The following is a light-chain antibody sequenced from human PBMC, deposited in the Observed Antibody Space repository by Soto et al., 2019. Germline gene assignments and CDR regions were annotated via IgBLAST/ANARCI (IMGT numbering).Light chain of an antibody. CDR1: QTISSSY. CDR2: GAS. J-gene: IGKJ2*01. V-gene: IGKV3-20*01. Sequence: EIVLTQSPGTLSLSPGERATLSCRASQTISSSYLAWYQQKPGQAPRLLIFGASSRATDIPDRFSGSGSGTDFTLTISRLQPEDFAVYYCQHYDSSPPKYTFGQRTKLEIK. CDR3: QHYDSSPPKYT.